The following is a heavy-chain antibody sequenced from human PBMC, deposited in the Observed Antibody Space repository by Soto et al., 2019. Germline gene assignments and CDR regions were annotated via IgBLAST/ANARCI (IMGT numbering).Heavy chain of an antibody. CDR2: IYRGGST. CDR3: ARATEWNALDI. CDR1: GFSVSSDY. D-gene: IGHD3-3*01. J-gene: IGHJ3*02. Sequence: DVQLVETGGGLIQPGGSLRLSCEASGFSVSSDYMNWVRQDQGKGLEWVSVIYRGGSTYYADSVRGRFTISRDNSENTLFLQLNSLRAEDTAVYYCARATEWNALDIWGQGTMVTVSS. V-gene: IGHV3-53*02.